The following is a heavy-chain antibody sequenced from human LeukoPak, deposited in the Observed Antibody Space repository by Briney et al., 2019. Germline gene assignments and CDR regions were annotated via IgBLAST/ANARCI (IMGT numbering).Heavy chain of an antibody. V-gene: IGHV1-69*06. CDR2: IIPIFGTA. CDR3: ARDYSRRPNWFDP. CDR1: GYTFTSYY. D-gene: IGHD6-13*01. J-gene: IGHJ5*02. Sequence: SVKVSCKASGYTFTSYYMHWVRQAPGQGLEWMGGIIPIFGTANYAQKFQGRVTITADKSTSTAYMELSSLRSEDTAVYYCARDYSRRPNWFDPWGQGTLVTVSS.